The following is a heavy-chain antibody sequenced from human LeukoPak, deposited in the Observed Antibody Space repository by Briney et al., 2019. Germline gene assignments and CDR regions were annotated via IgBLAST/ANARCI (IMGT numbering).Heavy chain of an antibody. CDR3: ARGRSITLLRGVAMSDGFDI. CDR2: TDSSGNYI. CDR1: GFPLSNYG. J-gene: IGHJ3*02. Sequence: GGALRLSCAASGFPLSNYGMNWVRQAPGKGLEWVSFTDSSGNYIYYGDSVKGRFTISRDNAKNLVFLQMNGLRAEDTAVYYCARGRSITLLRGVAMSDGFDIWGQGAMVAVSS. D-gene: IGHD3-10*01. V-gene: IGHV3-21*01.